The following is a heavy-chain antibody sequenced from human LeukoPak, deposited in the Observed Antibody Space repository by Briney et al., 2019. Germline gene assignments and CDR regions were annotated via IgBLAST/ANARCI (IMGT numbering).Heavy chain of an antibody. CDR3: ARGRGYCSGGSCYGNWFDP. CDR1: GGSISGYY. J-gene: IGHJ5*02. Sequence: PSETLSLTCTVSGGSISGYYWSWIRQHPGKGLEWIGYIYYSGSTYYNPSLKSRVTISVDTSKNQFSLKLSSVTAADTAVYYCARGRGYCSGGSCYGNWFDPWGQGTLVTVSS. CDR2: IYYSGST. D-gene: IGHD2-15*01. V-gene: IGHV4-31*03.